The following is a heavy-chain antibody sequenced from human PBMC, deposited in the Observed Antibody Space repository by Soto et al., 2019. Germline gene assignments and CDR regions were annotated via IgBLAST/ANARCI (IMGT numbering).Heavy chain of an antibody. CDR1: GGSISSGDYY. Sequence: SETLSLTCTVSGGSISSGDYYWSWIRQPPGKGLEWIGYIYYSGSTYYNPSLKSRVTISVDTSKNQFSLKLGSVTAADTAVYYCARESMATINYFDYWGQGTLVTVSS. D-gene: IGHD5-12*01. CDR2: IYYSGST. J-gene: IGHJ4*02. CDR3: ARESMATINYFDY. V-gene: IGHV4-30-4*01.